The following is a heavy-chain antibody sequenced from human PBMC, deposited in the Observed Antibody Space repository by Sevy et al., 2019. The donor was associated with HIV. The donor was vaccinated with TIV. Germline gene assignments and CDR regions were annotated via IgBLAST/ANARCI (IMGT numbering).Heavy chain of an antibody. CDR1: GFSFSNYV. J-gene: IGHJ3*02. D-gene: IGHD3-16*01. V-gene: IGHV3-30-3*01. CDR3: VRAKGGSCCVGAFDI. CDR2: ISNDGIKK. Sequence: GGSLRLSCAASGFSFSNYVMHWVRQAPGKGLEWVAVISNDGIKKYYADSVKGRFTISRDTSKNTLYLQMNSLRPVYTAVYYCVRAKGGSCCVGAFDIWGQGTMVTVSS.